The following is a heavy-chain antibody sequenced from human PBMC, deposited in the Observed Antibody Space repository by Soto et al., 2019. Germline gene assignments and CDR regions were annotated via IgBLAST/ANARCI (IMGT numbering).Heavy chain of an antibody. Sequence: QVQLVESGGGVVQPGRSLRLSCAASGFTFSSYGMHWVRQAPGKGLEWVAVISYDGSNKYYADSVKGRFTISRDNSKNTLYLQMNSLRAEDTAVYYCAKDFATVTSTKNSYYYYYGMDVWGQGTTVTVSS. D-gene: IGHD4-4*01. CDR2: ISYDGSNK. CDR3: AKDFATVTSTKNSYYYYYGMDV. CDR1: GFTFSSYG. J-gene: IGHJ6*02. V-gene: IGHV3-30*18.